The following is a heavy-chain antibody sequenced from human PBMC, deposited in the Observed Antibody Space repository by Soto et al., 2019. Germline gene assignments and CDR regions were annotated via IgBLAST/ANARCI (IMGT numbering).Heavy chain of an antibody. CDR3: ARAGYSSGWAYSFNYYYYYGTDV. CDR2: IYYSGST. V-gene: IGHV4-59*01. Sequence: PSETLSLTCTVSGGSISSYYWSWIRQPPGKGLEWIGYIYYSGSTNYNPSLKSRVTISVDTSKNQFSLKLSSVTAADTAVYYCARAGYSSGWAYSFNYYYYYGTDVWGQGTTVTVSS. J-gene: IGHJ6*02. D-gene: IGHD6-19*01. CDR1: GGSISSYY.